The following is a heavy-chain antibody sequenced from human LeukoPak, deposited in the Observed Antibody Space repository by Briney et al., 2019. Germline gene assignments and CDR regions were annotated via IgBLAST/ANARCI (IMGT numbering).Heavy chain of an antibody. CDR3: ARDFLSGSRHYYYYGMDV. D-gene: IGHD3-10*01. J-gene: IGHJ6*02. Sequence: GASVKVSCKASGYTFTSYYMHWVRQAPGQGLEWMGIINPSGGSTSYAQKFQGRVTMTRDTSTSTVYMELSSLRSEDTAVYYCARDFLSGSRHYYYYGMDVWGQGTTVTVSS. CDR1: GYTFTSYY. V-gene: IGHV1-46*01. CDR2: INPSGGST.